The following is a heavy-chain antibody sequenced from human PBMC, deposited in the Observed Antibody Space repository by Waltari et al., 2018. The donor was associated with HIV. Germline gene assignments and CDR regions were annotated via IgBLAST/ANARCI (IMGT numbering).Heavy chain of an antibody. Sequence: QVRLQESGPGLVKPSETLSLTCSVSASSINSRYYWGWIRQAPGQGLEWIGSIYGTGTTYHNPSLKSRVSISLNMSRNQFSLKLTSVTAADTAVYYCARDQDYYDSSGYTCYAFDPWGQGTMVIVSS. D-gene: IGHD3-22*01. CDR2: IYGTGTT. J-gene: IGHJ3*01. V-gene: IGHV4-38-2*02. CDR1: ASSINSRYY. CDR3: ARDQDYYDSSGYTCYAFDP.